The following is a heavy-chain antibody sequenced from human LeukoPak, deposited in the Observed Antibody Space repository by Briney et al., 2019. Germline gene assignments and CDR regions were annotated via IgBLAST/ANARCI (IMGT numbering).Heavy chain of an antibody. CDR1: GYTFTSYY. Sequence: ASVKVSCKASGYTFTSYYMHWVRQAPGQGLEWTGIINPSGGSTSYAQKFQSRVTMTRDTSTSTVYMELSSLRSEDTAVYYCARSFYYDSSGYHYLDYWGQGTLVTVSS. D-gene: IGHD3-22*01. CDR3: ARSFYYDSSGYHYLDY. V-gene: IGHV1-46*01. J-gene: IGHJ4*02. CDR2: INPSGGST.